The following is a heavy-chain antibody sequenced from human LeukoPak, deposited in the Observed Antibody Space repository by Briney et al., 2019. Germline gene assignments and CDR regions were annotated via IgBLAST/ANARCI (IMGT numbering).Heavy chain of an antibody. CDR2: IFYSGGT. J-gene: IGHJ6*04. CDR3: ARAVVLPVSLDI. Sequence: SETLSLNCTVSGDSINNYYWSWIRQPPGKGLEWIGYIFYSGGTKYNPSLKSRVAISIAMSKNQFSLNLNSVTAEDTAVYYCARAVVLPVSLDIWGKGTTVTVSS. CDR1: GDSINNYY. V-gene: IGHV4-59*01. D-gene: IGHD2-15*01.